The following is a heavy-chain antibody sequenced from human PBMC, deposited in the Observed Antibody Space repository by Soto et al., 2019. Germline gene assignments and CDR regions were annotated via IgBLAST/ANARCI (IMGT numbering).Heavy chain of an antibody. V-gene: IGHV4-39*01. CDR1: GGSISTSGFY. CDR2: IYYGGNS. Sequence: SETLPLTCTVSGGSISTSGFYLGWIGQPPGKGPEYIGSIYYGGNSYYNPSLESRVALSVDTSRNQFSLKLRSVTAADTAVYYCAGQHPHYSDENDVDLWGQGTGFTIYS. CDR3: AGQHPHYSDENDVDL. J-gene: IGHJ6*02. D-gene: IGHD3-10*01.